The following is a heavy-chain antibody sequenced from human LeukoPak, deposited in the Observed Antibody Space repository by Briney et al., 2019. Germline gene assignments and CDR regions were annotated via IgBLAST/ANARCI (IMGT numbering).Heavy chain of an antibody. J-gene: IGHJ5*02. D-gene: IGHD3-16*01. Sequence: GGSLRLSCAASGYTFTNYWMHWVRQAPGEGLVWVSRINTDGTNTIYAASVRGRLTVSRDNAKNTLYLQMDSLRAEDTAVYYCARDRGINWFDPWGQGTLVAVSS. V-gene: IGHV3-74*01. CDR1: GYTFTNYW. CDR2: INTDGTNT. CDR3: ARDRGINWFDP.